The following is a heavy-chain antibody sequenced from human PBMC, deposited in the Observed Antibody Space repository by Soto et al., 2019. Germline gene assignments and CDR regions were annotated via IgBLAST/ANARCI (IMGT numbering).Heavy chain of an antibody. D-gene: IGHD3-10*01. CDR3: KRDTGGGGGY. Sequence: EVQLVESGGGLVQPGGSLRLSCAASGFTFSSYWMHWVRQAPGKGLVWVSRINEDGSTINYADSVKGRFTISRDNAKNTFYGKKNGRGAGDGGVFYVKRDTGGGGGYWGQGTLVTVSS. V-gene: IGHV3-74*01. CDR2: INEDGSTI. CDR1: GFTFSSYW. J-gene: IGHJ4*02.